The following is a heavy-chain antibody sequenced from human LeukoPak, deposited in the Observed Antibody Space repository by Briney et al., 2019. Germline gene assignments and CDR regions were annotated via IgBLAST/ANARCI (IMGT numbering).Heavy chain of an antibody. J-gene: IGHJ4*02. CDR3: AREVEMATIIYFDY. Sequence: GGSLRLSCAASGFTFSSYWMSWVRQAPGKGLEWVANIKQDGSEKYYVDSVKGRFTISRDNAKNSLYLQMNSLRAEDTAVYCCAREVEMATIIYFDYWGQGTLVTVSS. CDR2: IKQDGSEK. V-gene: IGHV3-7*01. D-gene: IGHD5-24*01. CDR1: GFTFSSYW.